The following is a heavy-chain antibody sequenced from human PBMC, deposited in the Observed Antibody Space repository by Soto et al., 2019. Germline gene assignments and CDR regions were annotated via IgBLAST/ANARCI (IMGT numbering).Heavy chain of an antibody. J-gene: IGHJ4*02. CDR2: ISAYNGNT. CDR3: ARHHSGYDYVGY. Sequence: GASVKVSCKASGGTFSSYAISWVRQAPGQGLEWMGWISAYNGNTNYAQKLQGRVTMTTDTSTSTAYMELRSLRSDDTAVYYCARHHSGYDYVGYWGQGTLVTVSS. D-gene: IGHD5-12*01. V-gene: IGHV1-18*01. CDR1: GGTFSSYA.